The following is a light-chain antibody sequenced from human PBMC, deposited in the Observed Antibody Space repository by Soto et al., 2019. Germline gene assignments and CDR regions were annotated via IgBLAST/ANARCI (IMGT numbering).Light chain of an antibody. J-gene: IGLJ1*01. V-gene: IGLV3-21*02. CDR1: NIGTNS. CDR3: QVWDSSSAPPSV. CDR2: DDN. Sequence: YELTQPLSVSVAPGQTARLTFLGNNIGTNSVHWYQQKPGQAPVLVVYDDNDRPSGIPERFSGSNSGNTATLTISRVDAGDEADYFCQVWDSSSAPPSVFATAPKATVL.